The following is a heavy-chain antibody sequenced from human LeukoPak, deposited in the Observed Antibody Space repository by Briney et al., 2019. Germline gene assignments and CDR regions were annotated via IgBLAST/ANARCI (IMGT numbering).Heavy chain of an antibody. J-gene: IGHJ4*02. CDR3: AKHPRSSWSFFDY. Sequence: SETLSLTCTVSGGSISSDYWTWIRQPPGKGLEWIGYIHHSGITNYNPSLKRRVTISVDTSKNQFSLKLSSVTAADTAVYYCAKHPRSSWSFFDYGGQGTLVTVSS. D-gene: IGHD6-13*01. CDR2: IHHSGIT. CDR1: GGSISSDY. V-gene: IGHV4-59*03.